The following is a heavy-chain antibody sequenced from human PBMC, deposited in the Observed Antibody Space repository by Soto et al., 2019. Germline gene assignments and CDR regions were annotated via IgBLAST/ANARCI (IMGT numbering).Heavy chain of an antibody. Sequence: SETLSLTCIVSVGSLSSGSYYWSWIRQPPGKGLEWIGYIYYSGNTNYNPSLKSRVTISVDTSKNQFSLKLSSVTAADMAVYYCARGVYCSSINCYTEYYYGMDVWGQGTTVTVSS. CDR1: VGSLSSGSYY. J-gene: IGHJ6*02. CDR2: IYYSGNT. V-gene: IGHV4-61*01. CDR3: ARGVYCSSINCYTEYYYGMDV. D-gene: IGHD2-2*02.